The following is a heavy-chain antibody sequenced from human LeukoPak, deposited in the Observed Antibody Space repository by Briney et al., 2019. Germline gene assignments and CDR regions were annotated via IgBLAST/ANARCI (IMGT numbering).Heavy chain of an antibody. J-gene: IGHJ4*02. CDR3: ARRPVAFDY. CDR2: INHSGST. CDR1: GGSFSGYY. D-gene: IGHD5-12*01. V-gene: IGHV4-34*01. Sequence: SETLSLTCAVYGGSFSGYYWSWIRQPPGKGLEWIGEINHSGSTNYNPSLKSRVTISVDTSKNQFSLKLSSVTAADTAVCYCARRPVAFDYWGQGTLVTVSS.